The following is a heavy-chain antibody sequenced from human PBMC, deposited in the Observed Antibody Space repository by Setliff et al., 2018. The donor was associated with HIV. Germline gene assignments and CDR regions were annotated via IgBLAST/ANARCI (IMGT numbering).Heavy chain of an antibody. CDR1: GGSFTDYY. V-gene: IGHV4-39*01. J-gene: IGHJ6*03. CDR2: FYYSWNT. CDR3: ARHGAFYYYYYMDV. Sequence: PSETLSLTCAVFGGSFTDYYWIWIRQPPGKGLEWIGSFYYSWNTYYNPSLKSRVTISVDTSKNQFSLNLSSVTAADTAVYYCARHGAFYYYYYMDVWGKGATVTASS.